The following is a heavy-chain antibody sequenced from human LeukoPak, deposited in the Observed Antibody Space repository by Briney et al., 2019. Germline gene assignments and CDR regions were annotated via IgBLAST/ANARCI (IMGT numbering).Heavy chain of an antibody. CDR2: IYYSGST. D-gene: IGHD6-13*01. Sequence: SGTLSLTCTVSGGSISSYYWSWIRQPPGKGLEWIGYIYYSGSTNYNPSLKSRVTISVDTSKDQFSLKLSSVTAADTAVYYCARAIAAAGIYAFDIWGQGTMVTVSS. V-gene: IGHV4-59*01. J-gene: IGHJ3*02. CDR3: ARAIAAAGIYAFDI. CDR1: GGSISSYY.